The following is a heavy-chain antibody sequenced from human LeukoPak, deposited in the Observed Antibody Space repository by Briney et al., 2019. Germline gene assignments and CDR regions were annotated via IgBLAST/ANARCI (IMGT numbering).Heavy chain of an antibody. D-gene: IGHD3-22*01. Sequence: PGGSLRLSCAASGFTFSSYWMNWARQAPGKGLEWVSSISISSSYIYYADSVKGRFTISRDNAKNSLYLQMNSLRAEDTAVYYCARGPQKNGHSSGYPGYFDYWGQGTLVTVPS. CDR1: GFTFSSYW. CDR3: ARGPQKNGHSSGYPGYFDY. V-gene: IGHV3-21*01. CDR2: ISISSSYI. J-gene: IGHJ4*02.